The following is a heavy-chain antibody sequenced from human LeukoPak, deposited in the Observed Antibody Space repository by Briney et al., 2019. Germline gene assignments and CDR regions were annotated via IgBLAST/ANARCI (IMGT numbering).Heavy chain of an antibody. CDR3: ARVPVEGLDTGYHDY. Sequence: PSETLSLTCTVSGGSISSSSYYWGWIRQPPGKGLEWIGSIYYSGSTYYNPSLKSRVTISVDTSKNQFSLKLSSVTAADTAVYYCARVPVEGLDTGYHDYWGQGTLVTVSS. J-gene: IGHJ4*02. D-gene: IGHD5-12*01. CDR1: GGSISSSSYY. CDR2: IYYSGST. V-gene: IGHV4-39*07.